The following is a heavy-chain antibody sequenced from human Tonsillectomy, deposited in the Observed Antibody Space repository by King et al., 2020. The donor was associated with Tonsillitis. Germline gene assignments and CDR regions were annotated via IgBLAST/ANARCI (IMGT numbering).Heavy chain of an antibody. CDR1: GYTFSSYW. CDR3: ARDGSGSYLFGMAV. J-gene: IGHJ6*02. CDR2: IYPSDSKV. D-gene: IGHD3-10*01. V-gene: IGHV5-51*01. Sequence: VQLVESGAEVKKPGESLKISCRGSGYTFSSYWIGWVRQMPGKGLEWMGIIYPSDSKVRYNSAFRGQVSISADKSLSTAYLQWTSLKASDTATYYCARDGSGSYLFGMAVWGQGTAITVSS.